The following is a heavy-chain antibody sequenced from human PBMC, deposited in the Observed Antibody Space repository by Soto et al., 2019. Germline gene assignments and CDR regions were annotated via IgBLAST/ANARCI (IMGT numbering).Heavy chain of an antibody. CDR1: GGSFSGYY. D-gene: IGHD3-10*01. J-gene: IGHJ5*02. V-gene: IGHV4-34*01. Sequence: SETLSLTCAVYGGSFSGYYWSWIRQPPGKGLEWIEEINHSGSTNYNPSLKSRVTISVDTSKNQFSLKLSSVTAADTAVYYCARDRATMVRGVIPRWFDPWGQGTLVT. CDR3: ARDRATMVRGVIPRWFDP. CDR2: INHSGST.